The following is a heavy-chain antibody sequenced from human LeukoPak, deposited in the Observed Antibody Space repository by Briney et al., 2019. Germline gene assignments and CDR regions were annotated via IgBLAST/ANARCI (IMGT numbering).Heavy chain of an antibody. CDR2: IYTSGST. CDR3: VRETSGSSRTEY. D-gene: IGHD6-13*01. V-gene: IGHV4-4*07. Sequence: SETLSLTCTVSGGSISSYYWSWIRQPAGKGLEWIGRIYTSGSTNYNPSLKSRVTMSVDTSKNQFSLRLTSVTAADTAVYYCVRETSGSSRTEYWGQGTLVTVSS. CDR1: GGSISSYY. J-gene: IGHJ4*02.